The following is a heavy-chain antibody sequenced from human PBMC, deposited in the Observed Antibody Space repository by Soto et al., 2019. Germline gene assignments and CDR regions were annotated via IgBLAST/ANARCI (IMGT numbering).Heavy chain of an antibody. D-gene: IGHD2-2*01. Sequence: QVQLVQSGAEVKKPGASVKVSCKASGYTFTSYYMHWVRQAPGQGLEWMGIINPSGGSTSYAQKFQGGVTMTRDTSTSTVYMELSSLRSEATAVYYCARADQLLLDYWGQGTLVTVSS. CDR2: INPSGGST. J-gene: IGHJ4*02. CDR1: GYTFTSYY. CDR3: ARADQLLLDY. V-gene: IGHV1-46*01.